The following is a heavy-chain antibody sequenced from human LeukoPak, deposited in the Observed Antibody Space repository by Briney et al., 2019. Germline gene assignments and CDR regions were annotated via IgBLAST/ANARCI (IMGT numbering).Heavy chain of an antibody. Sequence: GGSLRLSCAASGFTFSTYSMNWVRQAPGKGLEWVSYIDSSSSTIYYADSVRGRFTISRDNAKNSLYLQMNSLRAEDTAVYYCARVVWYSSGWYGANNWFDPWGQGTLVTVSS. CDR1: GFTFSTYS. CDR2: IDSSSSTI. J-gene: IGHJ5*02. CDR3: ARVVWYSSGWYGANNWFDP. D-gene: IGHD6-19*01. V-gene: IGHV3-48*01.